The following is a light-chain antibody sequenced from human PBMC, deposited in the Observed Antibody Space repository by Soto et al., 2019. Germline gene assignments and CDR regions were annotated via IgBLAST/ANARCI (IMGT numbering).Light chain of an antibody. CDR3: QQYNGYWT. CDR1: QRISDS. V-gene: IGKV1-5*03. Sequence: QMTQSPSTLSASVGDRVTITCRASQRISDSLAWYQQKPGKAPKLLIYEASTLKSGVPSRFSGSRSGTEYTLTISSLQPDDFAIYYCQQYNGYWTFGQGTKVEIK. CDR2: EAS. J-gene: IGKJ1*01.